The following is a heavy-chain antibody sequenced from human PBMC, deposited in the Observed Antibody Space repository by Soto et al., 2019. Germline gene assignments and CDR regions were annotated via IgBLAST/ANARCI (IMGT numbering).Heavy chain of an antibody. J-gene: IGHJ4*02. D-gene: IGHD2-15*01. Sequence: PGESLKISCKGSGYSFTSYWIGWVRQMPGKGLEWKGIIYPGDSDTRYSPSFQGQVTISADNSKNTIYLQMNSLRAEDTAIYYCATRHLPYCSGGTCNPFDFWGQGTLVTVSS. CDR2: IYPGDSDT. V-gene: IGHV5-51*01. CDR1: GYSFTSYW. CDR3: ATRHLPYCSGGTCNPFDF.